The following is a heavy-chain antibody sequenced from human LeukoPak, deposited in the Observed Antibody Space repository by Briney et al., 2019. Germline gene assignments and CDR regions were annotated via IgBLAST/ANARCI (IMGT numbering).Heavy chain of an antibody. CDR2: ISYSGST. Sequence: PSETLSLTCTVSGGSISSYYWSWIRQPPGKGLEWIGYISYSGSTNYNPSLKSRVTISVDTSKNQFSLKLSSVTAADTAVYYCARSQAGFLSSTEESVAYFDYWGQGTLVTVSS. CDR1: GGSISSYY. D-gene: IGHD1-14*01. J-gene: IGHJ4*02. V-gene: IGHV4-59*01. CDR3: ARSQAGFLSSTEESVAYFDY.